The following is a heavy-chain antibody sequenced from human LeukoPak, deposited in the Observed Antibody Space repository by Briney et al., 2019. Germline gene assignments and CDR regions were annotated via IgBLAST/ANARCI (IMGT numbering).Heavy chain of an antibody. Sequence: GASVKVSCKASGYTFTGYNMHWVRQAPGQGLEWMGWINPNSGGTNYAQKFQGRVTMTRDTSISTAYVELSSLTSDDTAMYYCARHPYTSSCTVSRCYRWYDPWGQGTLVTVSS. J-gene: IGHJ5*02. CDR2: INPNSGGT. CDR3: ARHPYTSSCTVSRCYRWYDP. CDR1: GYTFTGYN. D-gene: IGHD2-15*01. V-gene: IGHV1-2*02.